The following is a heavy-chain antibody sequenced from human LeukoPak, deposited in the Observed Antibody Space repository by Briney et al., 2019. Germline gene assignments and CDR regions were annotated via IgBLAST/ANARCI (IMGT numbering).Heavy chain of an antibody. D-gene: IGHD4-11*01. V-gene: IGHV3-30*02. CDR1: GFTFSSYA. CDR2: IRYDGSNK. J-gene: IGHJ4*02. CDR3: AKDYGAVTAWFDY. Sequence: GGSLRLSCAASGFTFSSYAMSWVRQAPGKGLEWVAFIRYDGSNKYYADSVKGRFTISRDNSKNTLYLQMDSLRAEDTAVYYCAKDYGAVTAWFDYWGQGTLVTVSS.